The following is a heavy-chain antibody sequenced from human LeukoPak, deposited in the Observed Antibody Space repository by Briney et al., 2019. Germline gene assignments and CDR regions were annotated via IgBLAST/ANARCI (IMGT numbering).Heavy chain of an antibody. CDR2: IYTSGST. J-gene: IGHJ4*02. D-gene: IGHD5-24*01. Sequence: PSETLSLTCTVSGGSFSSYDWSWIRQPAGKGLEWIGRIYTSGSTNYNSSLKSRVTMSVDTSKNQVSLKLSSVTAADTAVYYCATGDGYNSFDYWGQGTLVTVSS. CDR1: GGSFSSYD. CDR3: ATGDGYNSFDY. V-gene: IGHV4-4*07.